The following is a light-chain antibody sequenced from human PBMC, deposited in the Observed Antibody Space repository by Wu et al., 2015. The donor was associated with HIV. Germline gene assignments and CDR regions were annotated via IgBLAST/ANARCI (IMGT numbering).Light chain of an antibody. V-gene: IGKV3-15*01. J-gene: IGKJ2*03. CDR2: GAS. CDR1: QSVSSN. Sequence: IVLTQSPGTLSLSPGERATLSCRASQSVSSNLAWYQQKPGQAPRLLIYGASTRATGIPARFSGSGSGTEFTLTISSLQSEDFAVYYCQQYNNWLYSFGQGTKLEIK. CDR3: QQYNNWLYS.